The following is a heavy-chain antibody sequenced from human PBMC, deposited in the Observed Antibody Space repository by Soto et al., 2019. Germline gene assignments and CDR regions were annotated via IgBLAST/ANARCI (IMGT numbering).Heavy chain of an antibody. D-gene: IGHD6-13*01. CDR1: GFTFSNFG. CDR2: VEYDGSKK. V-gene: IGHV3-30*18. CDR3: AKYIAAPGCLSSFDY. J-gene: IGHJ4*02. Sequence: VHLVESGGGVVQPGGSLRLSCTASGFTFSNFGMHWVRQAPGKGPEWVGAVEYDGSKKQYPDSVKGRFTISRDNSNDTIYLQMNKLKDEDTAIYYCAKYIAAPGCLSSFDYWGQGTPVTVSP.